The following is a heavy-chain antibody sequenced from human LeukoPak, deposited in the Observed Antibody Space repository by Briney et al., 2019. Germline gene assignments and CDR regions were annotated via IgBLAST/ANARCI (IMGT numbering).Heavy chain of an antibody. CDR3: VSYTKGLGY. D-gene: IGHD3-16*01. Sequence: QPGGSLRLSCAASGFIFSSYEMNWVRQAPGKGLEWVSYISSSGSAIYYADSVKGRFTISRDNAKNSLYLQMNSLRAEDTAGYYCVSYTKGLGYWGQGTLVTVSS. CDR1: GFIFSSYE. CDR2: ISSSGSAI. V-gene: IGHV3-48*03. J-gene: IGHJ4*02.